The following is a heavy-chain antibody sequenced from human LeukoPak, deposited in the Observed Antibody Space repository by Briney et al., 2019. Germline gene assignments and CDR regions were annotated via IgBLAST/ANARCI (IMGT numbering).Heavy chain of an antibody. D-gene: IGHD4-11*01. CDR2: IRSKANNYAT. Sequence: PGGSLRLSCAASGFTFSGSVMHWVRQASGKGLEWVGRIRSKANNYATAYVASVKGRFTISRDDSKSIAYLQMNSLKTEDTAVYYCTRDAAVTWGQGTLVTVSS. J-gene: IGHJ5*02. CDR1: GFTFSGSV. V-gene: IGHV3-73*01. CDR3: TRDAAVT.